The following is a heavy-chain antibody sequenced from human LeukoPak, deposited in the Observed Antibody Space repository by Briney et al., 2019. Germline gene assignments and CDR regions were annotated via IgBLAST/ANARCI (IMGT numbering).Heavy chain of an antibody. D-gene: IGHD6-13*01. CDR3: ARVIYSYSSSWSYYFDY. CDR2: IYHSGST. V-gene: IGHV4-4*02. CDR1: GGSISSSNW. Sequence: SGTLSLTCAVSGGSISSSNWWGWVRQPPGKGLEWIGEIYHSGSTNYNPSLKSRVTISVDKSKNQFSLKLSSVTAADTAVYYCARVIYSYSSSWSYYFDYWGQGTLVTVSS. J-gene: IGHJ4*02.